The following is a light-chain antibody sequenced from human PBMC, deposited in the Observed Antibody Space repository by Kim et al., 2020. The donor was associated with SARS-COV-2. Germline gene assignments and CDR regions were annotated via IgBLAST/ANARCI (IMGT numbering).Light chain of an antibody. V-gene: IGKV1-5*03. CDR2: GAS. Sequence: DIQMTQSPSTLSASVGDRVTITCRASQNIKTYLDWYQLKPGKTPKLLIYGASNIESGVSSRFSGSGSGTDFPPPLSTLKQDDFPLFYSKESVPFLNSFGRGPKLEI. J-gene: IGKJ2*01. CDR3: KESVPFLNS. CDR1: QNIKTY.